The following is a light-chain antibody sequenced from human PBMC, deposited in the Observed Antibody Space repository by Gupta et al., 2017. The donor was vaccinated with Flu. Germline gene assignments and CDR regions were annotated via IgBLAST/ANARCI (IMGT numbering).Light chain of an antibody. J-gene: IGLJ2*01. V-gene: IGLV3-1*01. CDR3: QAWDSGTCG. Sequence: SHELTQPPSGYVSPGQTASITCSGDKLGDIFVSWYQQKPGQSPVLVIYRDVQRPSGIPERFSGSNSGNTATLTISGTQAMDEADYYCQAWDSGTCGFGGGTKLTVL. CDR1: KLGDIF. CDR2: RDV.